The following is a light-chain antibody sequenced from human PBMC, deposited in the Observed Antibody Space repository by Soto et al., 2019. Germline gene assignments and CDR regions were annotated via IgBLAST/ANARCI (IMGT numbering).Light chain of an antibody. Sequence: EIVLTRSPATLSLSPGERATLSCMASQSVSSYLAWYQQKPGQAPRLLIYDASNRATGIPARFSGSGSGTDFTLTVSSLEPEDFAVYYCQQRSIWPGTFGHGTKLEIK. J-gene: IGKJ2*01. CDR1: QSVSSY. V-gene: IGKV3-11*01. CDR3: QQRSIWPGT. CDR2: DAS.